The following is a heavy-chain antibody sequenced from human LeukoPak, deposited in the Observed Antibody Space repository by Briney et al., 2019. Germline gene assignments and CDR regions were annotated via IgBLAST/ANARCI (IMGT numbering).Heavy chain of an antibody. V-gene: IGHV3-48*03. D-gene: IGHD5-18*01. J-gene: IGHJ4*02. CDR3: ASRRGYSYGYSFSGDY. CDR2: ISSSGFNI. Sequence: GGSLRLSCAVSGFTFSSYEMNWVRQAPGKGLEWVSYISSSGFNIYYADSVKGRFTISRDNAKNSLYLQMNSLRAEDTAVYYCASRRGYSYGYSFSGDYWGQGTLVTVSS. CDR1: GFTFSSYE.